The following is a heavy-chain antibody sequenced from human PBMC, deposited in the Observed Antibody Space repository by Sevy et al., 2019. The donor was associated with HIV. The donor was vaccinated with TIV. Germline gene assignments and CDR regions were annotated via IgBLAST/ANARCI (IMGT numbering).Heavy chain of an antibody. CDR3: ARGYYDSSGYYPLGVRPYYFDY. J-gene: IGHJ4*02. V-gene: IGHV4-31*03. D-gene: IGHD3-22*01. CDR2: IYYSGST. CDR1: GGSISSGGYY. Sequence: TLSLTCTVSGGSISSGGYYWSSIRQHPEKGLEWIGYIYYSGSTYYNPSLKSRVTISVDTSKNQFSLKLSSVTAADTAVYYCARGYYDSSGYYPLGVRPYYFDYWGQGTLVTVSS.